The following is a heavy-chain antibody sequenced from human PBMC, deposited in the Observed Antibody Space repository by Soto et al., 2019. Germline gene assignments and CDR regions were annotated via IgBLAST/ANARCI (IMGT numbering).Heavy chain of an antibody. CDR3: ARLRGKTASGSYVPFDY. CDR2: ISYSGST. J-gene: IGHJ4*02. V-gene: IGHV4-59*11. CDR1: GGSISNHY. Sequence: PSETLSLTCNVSGGSISNHYLSWIRQPPGKGLEWIGYISYSGSTNYNPSLNSRITISGDTSKTQFSLKLSSVTAADTAVYYCARLRGKTASGSYVPFDYWGQGTLVTVSS. D-gene: IGHD3-10*01.